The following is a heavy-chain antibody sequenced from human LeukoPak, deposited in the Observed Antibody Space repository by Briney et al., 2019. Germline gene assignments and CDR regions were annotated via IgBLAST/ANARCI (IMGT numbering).Heavy chain of an antibody. Sequence: GESLKISCKGSGYSFTSYWIGWGRQMPGKGLEWMGIIYPGHSDTRYSPSFQGQVTISADKSISTAYLQWSSLKASDTAMYYCARRGQNWNYVRYYYYGMDVWGQGTTVTVSS. CDR2: IYPGHSDT. J-gene: IGHJ6*02. CDR3: ARRGQNWNYVRYYYYGMDV. D-gene: IGHD1-7*01. V-gene: IGHV5-51*01. CDR1: GYSFTSYW.